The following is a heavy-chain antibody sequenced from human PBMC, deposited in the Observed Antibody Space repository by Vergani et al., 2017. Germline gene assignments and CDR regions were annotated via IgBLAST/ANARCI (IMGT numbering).Heavy chain of an antibody. D-gene: IGHD3-3*01. CDR3: ARSGVLRFLEWLPPHNWFDP. J-gene: IGHJ5*02. CDR2: MNPNSGNT. Sequence: QVQLVQSGAEVKKPGASVKVSCKASGYTFTSYDINWVRQATGQGLEWMGWMNPNSGNTGYAQKFQGRVTITRNTSISTAYMELSSLRSEDTAVYYCARSGVLRFLEWLPPHNWFDPWGQGTLVTVSS. V-gene: IGHV1-8*03. CDR1: GYTFTSYD.